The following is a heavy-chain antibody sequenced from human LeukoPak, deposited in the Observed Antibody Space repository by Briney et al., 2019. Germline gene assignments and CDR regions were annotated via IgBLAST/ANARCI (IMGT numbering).Heavy chain of an antibody. CDR2: IGGSGGST. CDR1: GFTFSSYA. J-gene: IGHJ4*02. CDR3: AKERVSSTTCYRFDY. Sequence: GGSLRLSCAASGFTFSSYALSWIRQAPGKGLEWVSAIGGSGGSTYYTDSVKGRFTISRDNSKNTLYLQMNSLRDEDTAVYYCAKERVSSTTCYRFDYWGQGTLVTVSS. V-gene: IGHV3-23*01. D-gene: IGHD2-2*01.